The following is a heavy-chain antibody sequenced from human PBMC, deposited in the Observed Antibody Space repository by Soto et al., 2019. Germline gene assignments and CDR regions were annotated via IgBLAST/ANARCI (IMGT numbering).Heavy chain of an antibody. CDR2: VFHTGPT. V-gene: IGHV4-4*02. Sequence: QVQLQESGPGLVKPSGTLSLTCAVSGDSVSSPYYWCWVRQPPGKGLEWIGEVFHTGPTSYNPSLRSRVTMSMDKSNNQFSLDLRSVTAADTAVYYCARSAGWYAVHSWGPGTLVIVSS. CDR1: GDSVSSPYY. J-gene: IGHJ4*02. D-gene: IGHD6-19*01. CDR3: ARSAGWYAVHS.